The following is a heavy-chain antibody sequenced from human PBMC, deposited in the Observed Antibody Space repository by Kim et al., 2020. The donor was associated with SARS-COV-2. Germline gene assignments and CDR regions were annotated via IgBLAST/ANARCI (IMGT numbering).Heavy chain of an antibody. J-gene: IGHJ4*02. Sequence: TNATPPLKSRVTISVDTSKNQFSLKLSSVTAADTAVYYCARLPSSGWSDYWGQGTLVTVSS. CDR2: T. D-gene: IGHD6-19*01. V-gene: IGHV4-59*08. CDR3: ARLPSSGWSDY.